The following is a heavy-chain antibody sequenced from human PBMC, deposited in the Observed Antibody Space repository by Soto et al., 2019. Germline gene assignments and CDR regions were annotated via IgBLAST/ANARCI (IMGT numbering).Heavy chain of an antibody. D-gene: IGHD2-15*01. V-gene: IGHV3-53*01. CDR3: ARDWQYCSGGSCYSGAFDL. Sequence: HKVQGKGLEWVSVIYTGGGTYLADSVKGRFTISRDNSKNTLYLQMNSLRAEDTAVYFCARDWQYCSGGSCYSGAFDLWGQGTMVTVSS. J-gene: IGHJ3*01. CDR2: IYTGGGT.